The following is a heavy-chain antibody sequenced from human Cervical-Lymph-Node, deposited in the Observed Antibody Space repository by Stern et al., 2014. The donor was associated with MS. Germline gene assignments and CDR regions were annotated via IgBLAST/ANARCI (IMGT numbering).Heavy chain of an antibody. CDR3: ARDAGHYASGNSREEMGNYHFYALDV. CDR2: INPKNGGA. V-gene: IGHV1-2*06. Sequence: QVQLVQSGAEVKQPGASVKVSCQASGYTFNGQYINWVRQAPGQGLEWMGRINPKNGGANHAQKFQGRVTMTRDSSINTVYMEVTRLQSDDTAVYYCARDAGHYASGNSREEMGNYHFYALDVWGQGTTVTVSS. J-gene: IGHJ6*02. CDR1: GYTFNGQY. D-gene: IGHD3-10*01.